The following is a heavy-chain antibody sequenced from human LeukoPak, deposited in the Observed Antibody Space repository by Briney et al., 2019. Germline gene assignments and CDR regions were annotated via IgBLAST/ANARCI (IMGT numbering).Heavy chain of an antibody. D-gene: IGHD3-10*02. CDR3: ARELVSAGLIGY. Sequence: GASVKVSCKASGYTFTSYGIGWVRQAPGQGLEWMGWISGYNGNTNYAQKFQGRVTMTTDTSTSTAYMELRSLRSDDTAVYYCARELVSAGLIGYWGQGTLVTVSS. V-gene: IGHV1-18*01. CDR1: GYTFTSYG. J-gene: IGHJ4*02. CDR2: ISGYNGNT.